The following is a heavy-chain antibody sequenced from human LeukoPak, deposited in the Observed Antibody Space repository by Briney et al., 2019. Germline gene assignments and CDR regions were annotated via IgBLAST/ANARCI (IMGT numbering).Heavy chain of an antibody. CDR2: IWYDGSNK. D-gene: IGHD2-21*02. CDR1: GFTFSSYW. Sequence: PGGSLRLSCAASGFTFSSYWMHWVRQAPGKGLEWVAVIWYDGSNKYYADSVKGRFTISRDNSKNTLYLQMNSLRAEDTAVYNCARAYCRGDCWGNFDYWGQGTLVTVSS. CDR3: ARAYCRGDCWGNFDY. J-gene: IGHJ4*02. V-gene: IGHV3-33*08.